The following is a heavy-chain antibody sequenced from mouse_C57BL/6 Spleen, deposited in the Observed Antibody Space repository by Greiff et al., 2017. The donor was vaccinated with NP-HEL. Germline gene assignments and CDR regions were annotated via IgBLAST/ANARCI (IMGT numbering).Heavy chain of an antibody. CDR3: ARKGLRERYFDV. D-gene: IGHD3-1*01. V-gene: IGHV1-82*01. J-gene: IGHJ1*03. Sequence: LVESGPELVKPGASVKISCKASGYAFSSSWMNWVKQRPGKGLEWIGRIYPGDGDTNYNGKFKGKATLTADKSSSTAYMQLSSLTSEDSAVYFCARKGLRERYFDVWGTGTTVTVSS. CDR1: GYAFSSSW. CDR2: IYPGDGDT.